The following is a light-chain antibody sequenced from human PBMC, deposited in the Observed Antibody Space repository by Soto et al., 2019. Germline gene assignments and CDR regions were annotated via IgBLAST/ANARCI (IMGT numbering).Light chain of an antibody. V-gene: IGLV8-61*01. CDR3: LLDMGDGKVV. CDR2: STN. J-gene: IGLJ2*01. CDR1: SGSVSTTCY. Sequence: QTVVTQAPSFSVSXXXTVTXXCGLTSGSVSTTCYPRWCQPTPGQAPRTLIYSTNIRSSGVPDGFSGSILGNKAALTITGDQADYESAYHCLLDMGDGKVVFGGETQLTVL.